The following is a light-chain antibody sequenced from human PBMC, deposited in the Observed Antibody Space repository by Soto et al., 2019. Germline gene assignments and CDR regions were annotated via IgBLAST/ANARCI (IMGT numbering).Light chain of an antibody. CDR3: QQYGSSPRT. Sequence: EIVLTQSPGTLSLSPGERVTLSYRGSQSVRSGYLVCYQQKPGQAPRLLIYGASSRATDIPDRFTGSGSGTDFTLTITTLEPEDFAVYYCQQYGSSPRTFGLGTKVDIK. CDR2: GAS. CDR1: QSVRSGY. V-gene: IGKV3-20*01. J-gene: IGKJ1*01.